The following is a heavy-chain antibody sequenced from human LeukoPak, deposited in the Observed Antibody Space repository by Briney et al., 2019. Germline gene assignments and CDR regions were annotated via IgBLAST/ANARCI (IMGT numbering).Heavy chain of an antibody. J-gene: IGHJ4*02. CDR2: ISWNSGSI. CDR1: GFTFDDYA. V-gene: IGHV3-9*03. D-gene: IGHD6-19*01. CDR3: AKDIGAVAGPFDY. Sequence: GRSLRLXCAASGFTFDDYAMHWVRRAPGKGLEWVSGISWNSGSIGYADSVKGRFTISRDNAKNSLYLQMNSLRAEDMALYYCAKDIGAVAGPFDYWGQGTLVTVSS.